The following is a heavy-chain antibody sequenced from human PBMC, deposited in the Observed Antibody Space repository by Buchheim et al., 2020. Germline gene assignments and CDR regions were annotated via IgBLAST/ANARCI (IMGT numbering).Heavy chain of an antibody. CDR2: ISYDGSNK. CDR1: GFTFSSYG. Sequence: QVQLVESGGGVVQPGRSLRLSCAASGFTFSSYGMNWVRQAPGKGLEWVAVISYDGSNKYYADSVEGRFTISRDNSKNTLFPQMNSLRAEDTAVYYCAKGLTSGWYIGGGSFDDWGQGTL. J-gene: IGHJ4*02. D-gene: IGHD6-19*01. V-gene: IGHV3-30*18. CDR3: AKGLTSGWYIGGGSFDD.